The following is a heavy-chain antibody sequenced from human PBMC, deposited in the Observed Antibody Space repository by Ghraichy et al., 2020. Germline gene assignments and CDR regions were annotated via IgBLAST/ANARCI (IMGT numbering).Heavy chain of an antibody. CDR2: ISTRGTT. D-gene: IGHD1-14*01. Sequence: SETLSLTCTVSAGSISSYYWSWIRQPAGKGLEWIGRISTRGTTIYNPSLKSRATMSIDTSKRHFSLSLRSVTAADTAVYYCARVAVTVFEEPGNWFEPWGQGILVTVSS. CDR3: ARVAVTVFEEPGNWFEP. CDR1: AGSISSYY. J-gene: IGHJ5*02. V-gene: IGHV4-4*07.